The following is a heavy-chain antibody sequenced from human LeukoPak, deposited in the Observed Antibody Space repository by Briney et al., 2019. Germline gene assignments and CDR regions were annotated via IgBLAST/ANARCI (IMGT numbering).Heavy chain of an antibody. CDR2: IYPGDSDT. V-gene: IGHV5-51*01. CDR1: GYSFTSYW. Sequence: GESLKISCKGSGYSFTSYWIGWVRQMPGKGLEWMGIIYPGDSDTRYSPSFQGQVTISADKSISTAYLQWSSLKASDTAMYYCARHVLSPSVTGLRGWYYWGQGTLVTVSS. J-gene: IGHJ4*02. CDR3: ARHVLSPSVTGLRGWYY. D-gene: IGHD6-19*01.